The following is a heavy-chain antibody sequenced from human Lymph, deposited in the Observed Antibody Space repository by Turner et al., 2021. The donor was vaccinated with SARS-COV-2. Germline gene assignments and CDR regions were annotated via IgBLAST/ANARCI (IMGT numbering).Heavy chain of an antibody. Sequence: QVQLVQSGAEVKKPGSSVKVSCKASGCTFSTYVISWVRQAPGQGREWMGGINPIRGIANYEQKFQGRVTITADKSTSTAYMELSSLRSEDTAVYHCARRHSGNYDAFDIWGQGTMVTVSS. V-gene: IGHV1-69*10. J-gene: IGHJ3*02. CDR1: GCTFSTYV. CDR3: ARRHSGNYDAFDI. CDR2: INPIRGIA. D-gene: IGHD1-26*01.